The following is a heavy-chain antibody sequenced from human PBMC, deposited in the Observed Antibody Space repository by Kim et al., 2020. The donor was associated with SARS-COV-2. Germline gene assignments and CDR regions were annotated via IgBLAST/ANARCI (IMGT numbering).Heavy chain of an antibody. V-gene: IGHV3-66*01. CDR2: IYSGGST. D-gene: IGHD4-4*01. CDR3: ASDYSNYYVGVCY. CDR1: GFTVSSNY. J-gene: IGHJ4*01. Sequence: GGSLRLSCAASGFTVSSNYMSWVRQAPGKGLEWVSVIYSGGSTYYADSVKGRFTISRDNSKNTLYLQLNSLRAEDTAVYYCASDYSNYYVGVCYWGQGTL.